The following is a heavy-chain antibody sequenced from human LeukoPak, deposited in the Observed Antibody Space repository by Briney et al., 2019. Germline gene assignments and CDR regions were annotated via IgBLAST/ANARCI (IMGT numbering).Heavy chain of an antibody. D-gene: IGHD3-22*01. J-gene: IGHJ2*01. CDR3: ARVALSYYYDSSGPNWYFDL. CDR2: IIPIFGTA. CDR1: GGTFSSYA. Sequence: ASVKVSCKASGGTFSSYAISWVRQAPGQGLEWMGGIIPIFGTANYAQKFQGRVTITADKSTSTAYMELSSLRSEVTAVYYCARVALSYYYDSSGPNWYFDLWGRGTLVTVSS. V-gene: IGHV1-69*06.